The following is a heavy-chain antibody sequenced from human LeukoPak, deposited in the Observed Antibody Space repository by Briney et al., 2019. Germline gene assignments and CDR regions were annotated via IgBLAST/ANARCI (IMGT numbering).Heavy chain of an antibody. V-gene: IGHV3-21*01. CDR1: GFTFSSYS. CDR3: ARTHGDSYYMDV. D-gene: IGHD4-17*01. CDR2: ISSSSSYI. Sequence: GGSLRLSCAASGFTFSSYSMNWVRQAPGKGLEWVSSISSSSSYIYYVDSVKGRFTISRDNAKNSLYLQMNSLRAEDTAVYYCARTHGDSYYMDVWGKGTTVTVSS. J-gene: IGHJ6*03.